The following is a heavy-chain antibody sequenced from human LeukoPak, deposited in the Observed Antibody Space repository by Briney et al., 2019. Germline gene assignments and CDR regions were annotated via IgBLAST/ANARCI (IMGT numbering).Heavy chain of an antibody. V-gene: IGHV4-59*01. CDR3: ARAIIVVVPAATRYYYYMDV. CDR2: IYYSGST. J-gene: IGHJ6*03. D-gene: IGHD2-2*01. CDR1: GVSISSYY. Sequence: SETLSLTCTVSGVSISSYYWSWIRQPPGKGLEWIGYIYYSGSTNYNPSLKSRVTISVDTSKNQFSLKLSSVTAADTAVYYCARAIIVVVPAATRYYYYMDVWSKGTTVTVSS.